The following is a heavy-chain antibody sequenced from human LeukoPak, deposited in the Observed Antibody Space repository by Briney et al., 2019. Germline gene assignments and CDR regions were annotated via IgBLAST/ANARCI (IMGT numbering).Heavy chain of an antibody. Sequence: GESLKISCKGSGYSFTSYWIGWVRQMPGKGLEWMGIIYPGDSDTRYSPSFQGQVTISADKSISTAYLQWSSLKASDTAMYYCARSVEMATINPDAFDIWGQGTMVTVSS. J-gene: IGHJ3*02. D-gene: IGHD5-24*01. CDR3: ARSVEMATINPDAFDI. CDR1: GYSFTSYW. CDR2: IYPGDSDT. V-gene: IGHV5-51*01.